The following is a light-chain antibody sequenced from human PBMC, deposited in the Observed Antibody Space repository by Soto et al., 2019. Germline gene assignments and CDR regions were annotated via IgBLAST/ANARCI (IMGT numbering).Light chain of an antibody. CDR2: RSN. J-gene: IGLJ1*01. CDR3: SAWDYSRSGTFV. V-gene: IGLV1-47*01. Sequence: QSVLTQPPSASGTPGQRVTISCSGSNSNVGSNYVYWYQQLPAPAPKLLICRSNQRPSGVPDPVSGSKSGSSASLAISVLGSDDEDDYDCSAWDYSRSGTFVFGTGTKLTVL. CDR1: NSNVGSNY.